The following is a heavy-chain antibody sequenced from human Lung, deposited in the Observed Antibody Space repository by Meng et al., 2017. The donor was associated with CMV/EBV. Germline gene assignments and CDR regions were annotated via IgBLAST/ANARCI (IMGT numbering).Heavy chain of an antibody. CDR2: IPHRGSS. Sequence: QVQLRESGPALGKPSATLPLTCAVSGDSITNHNWWAWVRQPPGKGLEWIGDIPHRGSSAYNPSLKSRVSMSIDKSKNQFSLKLTSVTAADTAVYHCLRRSGGSVWGQGTLVTVSS. CDR1: GDSITNHNW. J-gene: IGHJ1*01. D-gene: IGHD3-10*01. CDR3: LRRSGGSV. V-gene: IGHV4-4*02.